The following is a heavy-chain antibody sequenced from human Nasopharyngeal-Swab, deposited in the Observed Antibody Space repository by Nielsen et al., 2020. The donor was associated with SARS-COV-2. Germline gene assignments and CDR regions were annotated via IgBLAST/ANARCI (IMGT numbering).Heavy chain of an antibody. CDR1: GGTFSSYA. Sequence: SVKVSCKASGGTFSSYAISWVRQAPGQGLVWMGGIIPIFGTANYAQKFQGRVTITADESTSTAYMELSSLRSEDTAVYYCARDIVVVPAAIRGGYYYMDVWGKGTTVTVSS. D-gene: IGHD2-2*02. V-gene: IGHV1-69*13. J-gene: IGHJ6*03. CDR2: IIPIFGTA. CDR3: ARDIVVVPAAIRGGYYYMDV.